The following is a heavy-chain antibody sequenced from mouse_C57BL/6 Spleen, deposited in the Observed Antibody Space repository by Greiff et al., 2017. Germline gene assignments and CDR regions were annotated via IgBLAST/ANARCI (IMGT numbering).Heavy chain of an antibody. Sequence: VQVVESGPGLVQPSQSLSITCTVSGFSLTSYGVHWVRQSPGKGLEWLGVIWSGGSTDYNAAFISRLSISKDNSKSQVFFKMNSLQADDTAIYYCARDYDYDRNYAMDYWGQGTSVTVSS. J-gene: IGHJ4*01. V-gene: IGHV2-2*01. CDR3: ARDYDYDRNYAMDY. CDR1: GFSLTSYG. D-gene: IGHD2-4*01. CDR2: IWSGGST.